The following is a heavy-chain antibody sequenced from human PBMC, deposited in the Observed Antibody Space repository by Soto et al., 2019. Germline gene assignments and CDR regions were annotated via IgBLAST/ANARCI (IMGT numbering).Heavy chain of an antibody. CDR1: GFTFSNYA. D-gene: IGHD6-19*01. Sequence: QVQLVESGGGVVQPGRSLRLSCAASGFTFSNYAMYWVRQAPAKGLEWVAAISYDGSDKSYADSVKGRFTISRDNSKNTLYLQINSLRAEDTAVYYCARRIAMAGPYGVFDIWAKGQWSPSLQ. J-gene: IGHJ3*02. CDR2: ISYDGSDK. V-gene: IGHV3-30*03. CDR3: ARRIAMAGPYGVFDI.